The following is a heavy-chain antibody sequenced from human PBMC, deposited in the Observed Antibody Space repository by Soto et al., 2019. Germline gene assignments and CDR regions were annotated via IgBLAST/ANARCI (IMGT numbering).Heavy chain of an antibody. CDR2: VSSSSTFV. V-gene: IGHV3-21*01. CDR3: ARGVAVADNLFVLDV. Sequence: PGGSMRLSCAPSGFSFSSYAMHWVRQAPGKGLEWVSFVSSSSTFVFYADSVKGRFTISRDHTNDSLSLEMHSLRAEDTAVYYCARGVAVADNLFVLDVWGQGTAVTGS. J-gene: IGHJ6*02. CDR1: GFSFSSYA. D-gene: IGHD6-19*01.